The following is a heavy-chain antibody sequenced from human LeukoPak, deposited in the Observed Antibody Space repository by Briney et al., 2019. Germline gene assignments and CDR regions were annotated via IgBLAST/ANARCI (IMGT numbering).Heavy chain of an antibody. CDR3: ARVEVALGNNWFDP. Sequence: ASVKASCKASGYTFTGYYMHWVRQAPGQGLEWMGWINPNSGGTNYAQKFQGRVTMTRDTSISTAYMELSRLRPDDTAVYYCARVEVALGNNWFDPWGQGTLVTVSS. D-gene: IGHD6-19*01. J-gene: IGHJ5*02. V-gene: IGHV1-2*02. CDR1: GYTFTGYY. CDR2: INPNSGGT.